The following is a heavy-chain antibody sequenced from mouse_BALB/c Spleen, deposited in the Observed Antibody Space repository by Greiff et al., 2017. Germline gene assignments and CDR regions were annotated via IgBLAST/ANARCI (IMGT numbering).Heavy chain of an antibody. CDR1: GYAFTSYN. V-gene: IGHV1S135*01. J-gene: IGHJ4*01. Sequence: EVQLQQSGPELVKPGASVKVSCKASGYAFTSYNMYWVKQSHGKSLEWIGYIDPYNGGTSYNQKFKGKATLTADKSSSTAYMQLSSLTSEDSAVYYCARGDYYSGSMDYWGQGTSVTVSS. D-gene: IGHD1-1*01. CDR3: ARGDYYSGSMDY. CDR2: IDPYNGGT.